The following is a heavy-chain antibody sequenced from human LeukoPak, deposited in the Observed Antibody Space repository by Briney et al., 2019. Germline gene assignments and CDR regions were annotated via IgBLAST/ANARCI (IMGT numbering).Heavy chain of an antibody. V-gene: IGHV4-39*07. J-gene: IGHJ5*02. CDR3: ARDGSIFSLFAS. D-gene: IGHD3-9*01. CDR2: IYYGGST. CDR1: GGSISSNSYY. Sequence: SETLSLTCTVSGGSISSNSYYWAWIRQPPGKGLEWIGSIYYGGSTYYNPSLKSRVTISLDTSKNQFSLKLSSVTAADTAVYFCARDGSIFSLFASSGQGTLVTVSS.